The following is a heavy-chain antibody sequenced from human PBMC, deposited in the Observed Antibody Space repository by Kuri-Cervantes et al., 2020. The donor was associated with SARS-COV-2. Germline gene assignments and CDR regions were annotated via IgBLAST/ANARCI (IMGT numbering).Heavy chain of an antibody. CDR1: GYTFTSYY. D-gene: IGHD3-3*01. Sequence: ASVKVSCKASGYTFTSYYMHWVRPAPGQGLEWMGIINPSGGSTSYAQKFQGRVTMTRDTSISTAYMELSRLRSDDTAVYYCASSRITIFGVVITHWFDPWGQGTLVTVSS. CDR3: ASSRITIFGVVITHWFDP. J-gene: IGHJ5*02. CDR2: INPSGGST. V-gene: IGHV1-46*01.